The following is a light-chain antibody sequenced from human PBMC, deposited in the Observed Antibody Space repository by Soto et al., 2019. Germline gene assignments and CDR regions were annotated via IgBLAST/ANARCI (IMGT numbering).Light chain of an antibody. CDR1: NIGSKS. V-gene: IGLV3-21*04. J-gene: IGLJ1*01. CDR3: QVWDSSSDRNYV. CDR2: YDS. Sequence: SSELTQPPSVSVAPGKTARITCGGNNIGSKSVHWYQQKPGQAPVLVIYYDSDRPSGIPERFSGSNSGNTATLTISRVEAGDEADYYCQVWDSSSDRNYVFGTGTKLTVL.